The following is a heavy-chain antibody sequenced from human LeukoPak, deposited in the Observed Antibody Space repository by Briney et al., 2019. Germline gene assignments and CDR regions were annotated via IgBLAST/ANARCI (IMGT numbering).Heavy chain of an antibody. CDR3: ARTTQAYYYYYYMDV. D-gene: IGHD1-1*01. CDR1: GGTFSSYA. J-gene: IGHJ6*03. CDR2: IIPIFGTA. V-gene: IGHV1-69*05. Sequence: SVKVSCKASGGTFSSYAISWVRQAPGQGLEWMGGIIPIFGTANYAQKFQGRITITTDESTSTAYMELSSLRSEDTAVYYCARTTQAYYYYYYMDVWGKGTTVTVSS.